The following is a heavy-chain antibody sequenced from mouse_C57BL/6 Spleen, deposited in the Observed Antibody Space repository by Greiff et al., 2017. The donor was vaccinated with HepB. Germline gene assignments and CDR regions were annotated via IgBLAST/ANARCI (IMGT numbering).Heavy chain of an antibody. CDR3: ARGGDYGSTLDY. CDR2: IYPGDGDT. D-gene: IGHD1-1*01. J-gene: IGHJ2*01. CDR1: GYAFSRYW. V-gene: IGHV1-80*01. Sequence: QVQLQQSGAELVKPGASVKISCKASGYAFSRYWMNWVKQRPGKGLEWIGQIYPGDGDTNYNGKFKGKATLTADKSSSTAYMQLSSLTSEDSAVYFCARGGDYGSTLDYWGQGTTLTVSS.